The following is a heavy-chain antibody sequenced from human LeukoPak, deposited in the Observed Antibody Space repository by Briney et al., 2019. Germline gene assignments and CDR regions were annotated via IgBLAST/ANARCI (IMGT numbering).Heavy chain of an antibody. V-gene: IGHV3-43*01. CDR2: ISWDGGST. CDR3: AKEARYYDFWSGYYSPYFDY. CDR1: GFTFDDYT. D-gene: IGHD3-3*01. J-gene: IGHJ4*02. Sequence: GGSLRLSCAASGFTFDDYTMHWVRQAPGKGLEGVSLISWDGGSTYYADSVKGRFTISRDNRKNSLYLQMNSLRTEDTALYYCAKEARYYDFWSGYYSPYFDYWGQGTLVTVSS.